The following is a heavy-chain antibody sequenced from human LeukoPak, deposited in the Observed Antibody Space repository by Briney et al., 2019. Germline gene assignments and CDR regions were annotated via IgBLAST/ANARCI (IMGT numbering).Heavy chain of an antibody. Sequence: GGSLTLSCAASGFTYSSYWMSWLRQAPGKGLEWVANIKQDGSEKYYVDSVEGRFTISRDNAKNSLYLQMNSLRAEDTAVYYCARGGTYYDILTGYYTAWYFDYWGQGTLVTVSS. CDR2: IKQDGSEK. V-gene: IGHV3-7*04. D-gene: IGHD3-9*01. CDR1: GFTYSSYW. J-gene: IGHJ4*02. CDR3: ARGGTYYDILTGYYTAWYFDY.